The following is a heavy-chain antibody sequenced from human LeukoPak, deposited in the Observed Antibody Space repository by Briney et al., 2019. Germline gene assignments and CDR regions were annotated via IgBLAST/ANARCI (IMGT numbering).Heavy chain of an antibody. Sequence: ASVKVSCKASGYTFTSYGISWVRQAPGQGLEWMGWISAYNGNTNYAQKLQGRVTMTTDTSTSTAYMELRSLRSDDTAVYYCARDIARHSYDILTGPLFDYWGQGTLVTVSS. CDR2: ISAYNGNT. D-gene: IGHD3-9*01. J-gene: IGHJ4*02. V-gene: IGHV1-18*01. CDR1: GYTFTSYG. CDR3: ARDIARHSYDILTGPLFDY.